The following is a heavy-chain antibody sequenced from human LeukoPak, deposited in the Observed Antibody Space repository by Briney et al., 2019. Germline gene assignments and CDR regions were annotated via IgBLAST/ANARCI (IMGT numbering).Heavy chain of an antibody. CDR3: ARDENGDYGFDY. D-gene: IGHD4-17*01. CDR2: INPNCGGT. J-gene: IGHJ4*02. Sequence: ASVKVSCKASGYTFTSYYMHWVRQAPGQGLEWMGWINPNCGGTNYAQKFQGWVTMTRDTSISTAYMELSRLRSDDTAVYYCARDENGDYGFDYWGQGTLVTVSS. V-gene: IGHV1-2*04. CDR1: GYTFTSYY.